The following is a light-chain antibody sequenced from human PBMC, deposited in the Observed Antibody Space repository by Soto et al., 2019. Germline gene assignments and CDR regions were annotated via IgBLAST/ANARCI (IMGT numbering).Light chain of an antibody. CDR3: QQYGGSPAIT. V-gene: IGKV3-20*01. J-gene: IGKJ5*01. CDR2: GAS. CDR1: QSVSSNF. Sequence: EIVITQSPATLSVSPGETATLSCRASQSVSSNFLAWYRQKPGQAPRLLIHGASNRATGIPDRFRASASGTDFTLTISRLEPEDFAVYFCQQYGGSPAITFGQGTRLEIK.